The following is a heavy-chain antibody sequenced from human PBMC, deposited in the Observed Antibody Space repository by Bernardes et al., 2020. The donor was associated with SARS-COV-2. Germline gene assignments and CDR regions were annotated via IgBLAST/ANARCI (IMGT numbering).Heavy chain of an antibody. Sequence: GGSMRLSCAASGFTVSSNYMSWVRQAPGKGLEWVSVIYSGGSTYYADSVKGRFTISRDNSKNTLYLQMNSLRAEDTAVYYCARVRLAVGAFDIWGQGTMVTVSS. V-gene: IGHV3-53*01. CDR2: IYSGGST. CDR1: GFTVSSNY. D-gene: IGHD6-19*01. CDR3: ARVRLAVGAFDI. J-gene: IGHJ3*02.